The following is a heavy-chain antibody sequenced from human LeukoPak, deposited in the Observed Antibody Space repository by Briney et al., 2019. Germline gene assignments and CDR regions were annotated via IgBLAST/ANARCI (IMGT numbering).Heavy chain of an antibody. Sequence: SETLSLTCTVSGGSISSYYWSWIRQPPGKGLEWIGYIYYSGSTNYNPSLKSRVTISVDTSKNQFPLKLSSVTAADTAVYYCARVKVSSGYPEYYFDYWGQGTLVTVSS. V-gene: IGHV4-59*01. CDR1: GGSISSYY. D-gene: IGHD3-22*01. CDR3: ARVKVSSGYPEYYFDY. CDR2: IYYSGST. J-gene: IGHJ4*02.